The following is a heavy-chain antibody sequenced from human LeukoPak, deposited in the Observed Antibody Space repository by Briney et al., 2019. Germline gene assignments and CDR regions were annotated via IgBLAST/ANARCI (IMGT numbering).Heavy chain of an antibody. J-gene: IGHJ6*02. CDR3: ARDTYYDFWSGPPGDYGMDV. CDR1: GFTFSSYG. Sequence: PGGSLRLSCAASGFTFSSYGMHWVRQAPGKGLEWVAVIWYDGSNKYYADSVKGRFTISRDNSKNTLYLQMNSLRAEDTAVYYCARDTYYDFWSGPPGDYGMDVWGQGTTVTVSS. V-gene: IGHV3-33*01. CDR2: IWYDGSNK. D-gene: IGHD3-3*01.